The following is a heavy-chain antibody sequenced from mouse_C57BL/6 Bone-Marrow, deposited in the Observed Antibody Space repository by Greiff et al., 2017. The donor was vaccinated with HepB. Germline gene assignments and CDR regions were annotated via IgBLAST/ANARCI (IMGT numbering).Heavy chain of an antibody. Sequence: EVQRVESVAELVRPGASVKLSCTASGFNIKNTYMHWVKQRPEQGLEWIGRIDPANGNTKYAPKFQGKATITADTSSNTAYLQLSSLTSEDTAIYYCALIYYDYDVGAYWGQGTLVTVSA. V-gene: IGHV14-3*01. J-gene: IGHJ3*01. CDR1: GFNIKNTY. CDR3: ALIYYDYDVGAY. D-gene: IGHD2-4*01. CDR2: IDPANGNT.